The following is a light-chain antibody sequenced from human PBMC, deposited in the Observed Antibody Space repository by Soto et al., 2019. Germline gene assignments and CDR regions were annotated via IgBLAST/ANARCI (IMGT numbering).Light chain of an antibody. CDR2: WAS. CDR1: QSVLYSFNNKNY. V-gene: IGKV4-1*01. Sequence: DIVMTQSPDSQAVSLGERATINCRSSQSVLYSFNNKNYLGWYQQKPGQAPKLLIYWASTRESGVPDRFSGSGSGTDFTLTISSLQAEDVAVYYCQHYYSDPPWTFGQGTKVEIK. J-gene: IGKJ1*01. CDR3: QHYYSDPPWT.